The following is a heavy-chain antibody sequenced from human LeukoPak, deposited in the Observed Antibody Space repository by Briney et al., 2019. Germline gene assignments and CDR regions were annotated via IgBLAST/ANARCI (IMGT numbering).Heavy chain of an antibody. V-gene: IGHV3-48*03. CDR2: ISNSGSTK. Sequence: GGSLRLSCAASGFTFSSYEMNWIRQAPGKGLEWISYISNSGSTKYYADSVKGRFTISRDNAKNSLYLQMNSLRAEDTAVYYCARGYDFWSASGGQNYYYMDVWGKGTTVTVSS. CDR3: ARGYDFWSASGGQNYYYMDV. J-gene: IGHJ6*03. CDR1: GFTFSSYE. D-gene: IGHD3-3*01.